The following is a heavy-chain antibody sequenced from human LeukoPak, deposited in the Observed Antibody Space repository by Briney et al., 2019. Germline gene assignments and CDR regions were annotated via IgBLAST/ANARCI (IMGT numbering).Heavy chain of an antibody. V-gene: IGHV3-74*01. CDR1: GFTFSSYW. Sequence: PGGSLRLSCAASGFTFSSYWMHWVRQAPGKGLVWVARINDDGSSTSYADSVKGRFTITRDNAKNTLYLQMNSLSAEDTAVYYCARGPRGGTLDFWDQGTLVTVSS. D-gene: IGHD3-10*01. CDR2: INDDGSST. J-gene: IGHJ4*02. CDR3: ARGPRGGTLDF.